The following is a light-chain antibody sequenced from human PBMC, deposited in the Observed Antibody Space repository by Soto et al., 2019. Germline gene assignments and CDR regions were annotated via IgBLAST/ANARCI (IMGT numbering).Light chain of an antibody. Sequence: IQMTQSPSSLSESLGDTVTITCRASQSINNYLNWYQQKPGKAPKLLIYGASSLQSGVPSSFSGSGSGTDFTLTISSLQPEDFATYYCQQSSSDRQTFGQGTNVEIK. J-gene: IGKJ1*01. CDR1: QSINNY. V-gene: IGKV1-39*01. CDR2: GAS. CDR3: QQSSSDRQT.